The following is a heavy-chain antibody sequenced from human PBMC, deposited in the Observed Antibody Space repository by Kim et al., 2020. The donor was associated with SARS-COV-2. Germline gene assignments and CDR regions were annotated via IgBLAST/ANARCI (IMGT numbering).Heavy chain of an antibody. Sequence: GGSLRLSCAASGFTFSSYGMHWVRQAPGKGLEWVAVISYDGSNKYYADSVKCRFTISRDNSKNTLYLQMNSLRAEDTAVYYCAKTGYSSGWYSGWGQGTLVTVSS. J-gene: IGHJ4*02. D-gene: IGHD6-19*01. CDR1: GFTFSSYG. CDR3: AKTGYSSGWYSG. CDR2: ISYDGSNK. V-gene: IGHV3-30*18.